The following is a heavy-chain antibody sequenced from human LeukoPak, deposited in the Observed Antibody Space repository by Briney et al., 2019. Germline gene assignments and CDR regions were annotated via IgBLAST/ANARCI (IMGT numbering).Heavy chain of an antibody. CDR3: ATADSPGIAATSDY. D-gene: IGHD6-13*01. Sequence: HPGGSLRLSCAASGFTFSSYALGSGRQAPGKGLEWVSGISGSGGRTYYADSVKGRFTISRDNSKNTLYLQMNSLRPEDTAVYYCATADSPGIAATSDYWGQGTLVTVSS. J-gene: IGHJ4*02. CDR2: ISGSGGRT. V-gene: IGHV3-23*01. CDR1: GFTFSSYA.